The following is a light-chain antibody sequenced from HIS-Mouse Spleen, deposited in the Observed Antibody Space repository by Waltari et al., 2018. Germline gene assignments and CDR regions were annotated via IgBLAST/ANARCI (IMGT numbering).Light chain of an antibody. Sequence: QSVLTQPPSASGTPGQRVTISCSGSSSNIGSNYVYWYQQLPGTAPKLLIYRNNQGPSGGPDPLSGSKSGTSASLAISGLRSEDEAEYYCAACDASLSGWVFGGGTKLTVL. CDR3: AACDASLSGWV. CDR2: RNN. J-gene: IGLJ3*02. V-gene: IGLV1-47*01. CDR1: SSNIGSNY.